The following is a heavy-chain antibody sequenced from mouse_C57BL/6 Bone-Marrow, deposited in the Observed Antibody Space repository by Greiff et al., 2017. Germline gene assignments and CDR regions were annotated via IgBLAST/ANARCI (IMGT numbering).Heavy chain of an antibody. Sequence: EVQRVESGGGLVQPGGSLKLSCAASGFTFSDYYMYWVRQTPEKRLEWVAYMSNGGGSTYYPDTVKGRFTISRDNAKNTLYLQMSRLKSEDTAMYYCARQGLRRTPYYAMDYWGKGTSVTVSS. CDR1: GFTFSDYY. CDR2: MSNGGGST. D-gene: IGHD3-2*02. CDR3: ARQGLRRTPYYAMDY. J-gene: IGHJ4*01. V-gene: IGHV5-12*01.